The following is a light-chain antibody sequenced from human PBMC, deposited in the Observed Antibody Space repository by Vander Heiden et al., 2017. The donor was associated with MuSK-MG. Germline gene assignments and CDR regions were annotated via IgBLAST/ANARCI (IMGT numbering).Light chain of an antibody. J-gene: IGLJ2*01. CDR2: YDR. CDR1: NIGSKS. V-gene: IGLV3-21*04. CDR3: QVWDSSSDHPV. Sequence: SYVLTQSPSVSVAPGKTARMTCGGNNIGSKSVHWYQQKPGQAPVLVMYYDRDRPSGIPARFSGSKSGSTATLTISRVEAGDEADYYCQVWDSSSDHPVFGGGTKLTVL.